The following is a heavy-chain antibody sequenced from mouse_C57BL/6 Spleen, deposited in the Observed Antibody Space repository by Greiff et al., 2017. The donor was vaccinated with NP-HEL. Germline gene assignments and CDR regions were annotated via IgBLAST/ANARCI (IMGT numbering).Heavy chain of an antibody. J-gene: IGHJ3*01. D-gene: IGHD2-2*01. CDR3: ARWYYYGDDGAWFAY. Sequence: EVQLQQSGPELVKPGASVKIPCKASGYTFTDYNMDWVKQSHGKSLEWIGDINPNNGGTIYNQKFKGKATLTVDKSSSTAYMELRSLTSEDTAVYYCARWYYYGDDGAWFAYWGQGTLVTVSA. V-gene: IGHV1-18*01. CDR1: GYTFTDYN. CDR2: INPNNGGT.